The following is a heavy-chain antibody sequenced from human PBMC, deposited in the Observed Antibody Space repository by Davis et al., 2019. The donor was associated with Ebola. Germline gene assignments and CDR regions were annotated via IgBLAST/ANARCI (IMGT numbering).Heavy chain of an antibody. V-gene: IGHV4-59*01. Sequence: PSETLSLTCTVSGGSISRYYWSWIRQPPGKGLEWIGYIYYSGSTNYNPSLKSRVTISVDTSKNQFSLKLSSVTAADTAVYYCARDEYSGYFDYWGQGTLVTVSS. D-gene: IGHD5-12*01. J-gene: IGHJ4*02. CDR3: ARDEYSGYFDY. CDR2: IYYSGST. CDR1: GGSISRYY.